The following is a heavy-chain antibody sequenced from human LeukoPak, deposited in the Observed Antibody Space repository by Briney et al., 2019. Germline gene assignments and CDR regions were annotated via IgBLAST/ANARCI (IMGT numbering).Heavy chain of an antibody. Sequence: SSETLSLTCTVSGGSISSYYWSWIRQPPGKGLEWIGYIYYSGSTNYNPSLKSRVTISVDTSKNQFSLKLSSVTAADTAVYYCARAKRATVTTSHYYYYGMDVWGQGTTVTVSS. V-gene: IGHV4-59*01. J-gene: IGHJ6*02. CDR3: ARAKRATVTTSHYYYYGMDV. D-gene: IGHD4-17*01. CDR2: IYYSGST. CDR1: GGSISSYY.